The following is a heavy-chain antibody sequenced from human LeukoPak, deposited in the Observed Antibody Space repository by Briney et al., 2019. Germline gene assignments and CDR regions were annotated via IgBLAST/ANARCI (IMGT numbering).Heavy chain of an antibody. J-gene: IGHJ4*02. Sequence: SVKVSCKASGGTFSSYAISWVRQAPGQGLEWMGGIIPIFGTANYAQKFQGRVTITTDESTSTAYMELSSLRSEDTAVYYCARGECSSTSCYADDHWGQGTLVAVSS. CDR2: IIPIFGTA. D-gene: IGHD2-2*01. V-gene: IGHV1-69*05. CDR3: ARGECSSTSCYADDH. CDR1: GGTFSSYA.